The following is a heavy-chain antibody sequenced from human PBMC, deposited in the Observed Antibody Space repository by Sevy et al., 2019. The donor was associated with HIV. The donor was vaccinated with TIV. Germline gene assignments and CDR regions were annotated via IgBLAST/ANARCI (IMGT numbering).Heavy chain of an antibody. Sequence: GGSLRLSCAASGFTFSSYAMHWVRQAPGKGLEWVAVISYDGSNKYYADSVKGRFTTSRDNSKNTLYLQMNSLRAEDTAVYYCASIAVAGKGDYFDYWGQGTLVTVSS. D-gene: IGHD6-19*01. CDR1: GFTFSSYA. CDR3: ASIAVAGKGDYFDY. CDR2: ISYDGSNK. V-gene: IGHV3-30-3*01. J-gene: IGHJ4*02.